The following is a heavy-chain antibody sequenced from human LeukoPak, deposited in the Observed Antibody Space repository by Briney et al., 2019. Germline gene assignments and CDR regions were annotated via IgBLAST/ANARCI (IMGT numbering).Heavy chain of an antibody. CDR1: GGTFSSYA. J-gene: IGHJ4*02. Sequence: SVKVSCKASGGTFSSYAISWVRQAPGQGLEWMGGIIPIFGTANYAQKFQGRVTITADESTSTAYMELSSLRSEDTAVYYCASSAVAIVGQDYYDSSGYYDYWGQGTLVTVSS. CDR2: IIPIFGTA. V-gene: IGHV1-69*13. CDR3: ASSAVAIVGQDYYDSSGYYDY. D-gene: IGHD3-22*01.